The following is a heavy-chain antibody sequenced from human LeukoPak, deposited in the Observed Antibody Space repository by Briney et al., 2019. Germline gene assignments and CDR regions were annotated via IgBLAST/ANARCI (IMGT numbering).Heavy chain of an antibody. CDR3: AKVKMAAAGTWSAFDI. CDR2: ISWNSGSI. J-gene: IGHJ3*02. D-gene: IGHD6-13*01. V-gene: IGHV3-9*01. Sequence: GGSLRLSCAASGFTFDDYAMHWVRQAPGKGLEWVSGISWNSGSIGYADSVKGRFTISRDNSKNTLYLQMNSLRAEDTAVYYCAKVKMAAAGTWSAFDIWGQGTMVTVSS. CDR1: GFTFDDYA.